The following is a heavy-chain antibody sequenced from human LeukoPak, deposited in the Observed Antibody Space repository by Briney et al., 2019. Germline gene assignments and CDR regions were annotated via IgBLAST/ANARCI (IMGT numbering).Heavy chain of an antibody. V-gene: IGHV4-34*01. CDR1: GGSFSGYY. J-gene: IGHJ5*02. CDR3: ARAVPDTGYSSGWSPRGLDWFDP. CDR2: INHSGST. Sequence: SETLPLTCAVYGGSFSGYYWSWIRQPPGKGLEWIGQINHSGSTNYNPSLKSRVTISVDTSKNQFSLKLSSVTAADTAVYYCARAVPDTGYSSGWSPRGLDWFDPWGQGTLVTVSS. D-gene: IGHD6-19*01.